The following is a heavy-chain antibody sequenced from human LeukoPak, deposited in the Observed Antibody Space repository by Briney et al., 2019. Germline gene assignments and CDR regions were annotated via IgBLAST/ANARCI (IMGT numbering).Heavy chain of an antibody. D-gene: IGHD3-22*01. V-gene: IGHV1-69*05. CDR2: IIPIFGTA. CDR3: ARYYDSSGYYSVGAFDI. Sequence: SVKVSCKASGGTFSSYAISWVRQAPGQGLEWMGGIIPIFGTANYAQKFQGRVTITTDESTSTAYMELSSLRSEDTAVYYCARYYDSSGYYSVGAFDIWGQGTMVTVSS. CDR1: GGTFSSYA. J-gene: IGHJ3*02.